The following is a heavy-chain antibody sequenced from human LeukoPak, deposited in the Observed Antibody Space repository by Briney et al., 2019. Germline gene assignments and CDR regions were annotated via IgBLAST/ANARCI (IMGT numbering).Heavy chain of an antibody. J-gene: IGHJ4*02. CDR3: ARAYYGSGTSHFDS. CDR1: GFSFSIYS. D-gene: IGHD3-10*01. CDR2: VSSSSSYI. Sequence: GGSLRLSCAASGFSFSIYSMNWVRQAPGKGLDWVSSVSSSSSYIYYADSVKGRFTISRDNAKNSLYLQMDSLRAEDKAVYYCARAYYGSGTSHFDSWGQGTLVTVSS. V-gene: IGHV3-21*01.